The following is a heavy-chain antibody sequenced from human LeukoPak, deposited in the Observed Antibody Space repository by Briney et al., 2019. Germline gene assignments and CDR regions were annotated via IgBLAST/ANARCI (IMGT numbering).Heavy chain of an antibody. V-gene: IGHV4-59*01. Sequence: SETLSLTCTVSGGSISSYYWSWIRQPPGKGLEWIGYIYYSGSTNYNPSLKSRVTISVDTPKNQFSLKLSSVTAADTAVYYCARAIVVVPAAIWFDPWGQGTLVTVSS. CDR2: IYYSGST. D-gene: IGHD2-2*01. J-gene: IGHJ5*02. CDR1: GGSISSYY. CDR3: ARAIVVVPAAIWFDP.